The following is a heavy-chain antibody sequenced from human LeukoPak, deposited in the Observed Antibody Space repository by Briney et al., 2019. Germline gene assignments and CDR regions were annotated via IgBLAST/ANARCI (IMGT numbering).Heavy chain of an antibody. D-gene: IGHD3-22*01. Sequence: ASVKVSCKASGYTFTSYDINWVRQATGQGLEWMGWMNPNSGNTGYAQKFQGRVTMTRNTSISTAYMELSSLRSEDTAVYYCARGVYYYDSSGYSNWFDPWGQGTLVTVSS. CDR2: MNPNSGNT. CDR3: ARGVYYYDSSGYSNWFDP. V-gene: IGHV1-8*01. CDR1: GYTFTSYD. J-gene: IGHJ5*02.